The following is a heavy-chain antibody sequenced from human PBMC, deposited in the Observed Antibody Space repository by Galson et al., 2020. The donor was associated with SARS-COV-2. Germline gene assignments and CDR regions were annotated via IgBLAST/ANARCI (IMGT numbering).Heavy chain of an antibody. V-gene: IGHV3-30*02. J-gene: IGHJ6*02. D-gene: IGHD2-15*01. Sequence: GGSLRLSCAASGFTFSSYGMHWVRQAPGKGLEWVAFIRYDGSNKYYADSVKGRFTISRDNSKNTLYLQMNSLRAEDTAVYYCAKAELCSGGSCYFSRHYYYYGMDVWGQGTTVTVSS. CDR3: AKAELCSGGSCYFSRHYYYYGMDV. CDR2: IRYDGSNK. CDR1: GFTFSSYG.